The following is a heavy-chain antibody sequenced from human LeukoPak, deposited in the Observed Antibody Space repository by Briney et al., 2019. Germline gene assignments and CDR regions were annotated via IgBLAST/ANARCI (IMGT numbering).Heavy chain of an antibody. CDR2: VYYSGSA. D-gene: IGHD4/OR15-4a*01. Sequence: ASQTLSLTCTVSGGSISSGGYYWSWIRQPPGKGLEWIGSVYYSGSAYYNPSLKSRVTIFIDTSKNQFSLRLTSVTAADTAVYYCARWTMVDFDYWGQGALVTVSS. CDR1: GGSISSGGYY. CDR3: ARWTMVDFDY. V-gene: IGHV4-39*01. J-gene: IGHJ4*02.